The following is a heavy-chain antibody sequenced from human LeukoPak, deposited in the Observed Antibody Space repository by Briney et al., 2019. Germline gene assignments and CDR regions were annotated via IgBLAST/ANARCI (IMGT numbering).Heavy chain of an antibody. Sequence: PGGSLRLSCVASGFSFSSYGMHWVRQPPGKGLEWVAVIWYDGTNENYADSVKGRFTISRDNLKDTLYLQMNNLRAEDTAVFYCASHGGLWGQGTLVTVSS. CDR3: ASHGGL. D-gene: IGHD6-25*01. CDR1: GFSFSSYG. CDR2: IWYDGTNE. J-gene: IGHJ4*02. V-gene: IGHV3-33*01.